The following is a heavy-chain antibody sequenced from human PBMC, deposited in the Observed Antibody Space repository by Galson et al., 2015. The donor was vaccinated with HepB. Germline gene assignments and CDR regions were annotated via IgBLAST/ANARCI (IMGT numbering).Heavy chain of an antibody. V-gene: IGHV1-69*13. CDR3: ARDGVDTAMVDAFDI. CDR2: IIPIFGTA. CDR1: GGTFSSYA. D-gene: IGHD5-18*01. Sequence: SVKVSCKASGGTFSSYAISWVRQAPGQGLEWMGGIIPIFGTANYAQKFQGRVTITADESTSTAYMELSSLRSEDTAVYYCARDGVDTAMVDAFDIWGQGTMVTVSS. J-gene: IGHJ3*02.